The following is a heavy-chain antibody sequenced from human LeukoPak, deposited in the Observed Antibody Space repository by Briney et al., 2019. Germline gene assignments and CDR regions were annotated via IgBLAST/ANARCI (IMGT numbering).Heavy chain of an antibody. CDR1: GGSISSYY. Sequence: PSETLSLTCTVSGGSISSYYWSWIRQPAGKGLEWIGRIYSSGSTNYNPSLKSRVTMSVDTSKNQFSLKLGSGTAADTAVYYCARGRKYTSGYRVTELGSGYSDYWGQGTLVTVSS. J-gene: IGHJ4*02. CDR2: IYSSGST. V-gene: IGHV4-4*07. D-gene: IGHD5-18*01. CDR3: ARGRKYTSGYRVTELGSGYSDY.